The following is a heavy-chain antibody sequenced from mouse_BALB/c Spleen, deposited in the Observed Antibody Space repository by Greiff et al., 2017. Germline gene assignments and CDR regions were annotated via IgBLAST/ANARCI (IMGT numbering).Heavy chain of an antibody. V-gene: IGHV1-5*01. CDR3: TRTYYYGLWYFDV. CDR1: GYTFTSYW. D-gene: IGHD1-1*01. J-gene: IGHJ1*01. Sequence: EGQLQQSGTVLARPGASVKMSCKASGYTFTSYWMHWVKQRPGQGLEWIGAIYPGNSDTSYNQKFKGKAKLTAVTSTSTAYMELSSLTNEDSAVYYCTRTYYYGLWYFDVWGAGTTVTVSS. CDR2: IYPGNSDT.